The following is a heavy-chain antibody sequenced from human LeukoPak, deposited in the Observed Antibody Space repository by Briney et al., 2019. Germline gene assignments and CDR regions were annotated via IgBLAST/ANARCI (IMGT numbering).Heavy chain of an antibody. CDR2: IYTSGST. CDR3: ARGTGTRIHYYYYMDV. J-gene: IGHJ6*03. Sequence: PSETLSLTCAVYGGSFSGYYWSWIRQPAGKGLEWIGRIYTSGSTNYNPSLKSRVTISVDTSKNQFSLKLSSVTAADTAVYYCARGTGTRIHYYYYMDVWGKGTTVTVSS. CDR1: GGSFSGYY. V-gene: IGHV4-59*10. D-gene: IGHD1-7*01.